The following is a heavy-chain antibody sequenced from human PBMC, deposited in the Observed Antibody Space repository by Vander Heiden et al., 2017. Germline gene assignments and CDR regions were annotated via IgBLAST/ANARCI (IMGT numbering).Heavy chain of an antibody. CDR1: GFTFTSYA. J-gene: IGHJ4*02. V-gene: IGHV3-33*01. CDR3: ARETGRDGYTIGSY. Sequence: QVQLVESGGGAVQPGRSLRPPCAASGFTFTSYAMHWVRQAPGEGLEWVALIWYDGSNKYYADSVKGRFTISRDDSKNTVYLQMNNLRAEDTAVYYCARETGRDGYTIGSYWGQGALVTVSS. D-gene: IGHD3-10*01. CDR2: IWYDGSNK.